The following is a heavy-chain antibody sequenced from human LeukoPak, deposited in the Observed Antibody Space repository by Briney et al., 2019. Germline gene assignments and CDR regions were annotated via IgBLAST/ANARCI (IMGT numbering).Heavy chain of an antibody. CDR3: AKDWTGTKPFDL. CDR2: ISGSGGST. J-gene: IGHJ2*01. Sequence: GGTLRLSCAASGFTFSSYAMSWVRQAPGKGLEWVSSISGSGGSTYYADSVKGRFTISRDNSKNTLYLQMDSLRAEDTAVYYCAKDWTGTKPFDLWGRGTLVTVSS. D-gene: IGHD3/OR15-3a*01. V-gene: IGHV3-23*01. CDR1: GFTFSSYA.